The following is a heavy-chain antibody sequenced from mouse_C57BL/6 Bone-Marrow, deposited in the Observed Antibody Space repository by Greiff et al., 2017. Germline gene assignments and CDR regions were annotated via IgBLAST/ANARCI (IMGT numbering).Heavy chain of an antibody. CDR3: ASLLWLRREDY. Sequence: VMLVESGAELAKPGASVKLSCKASGYTFTSYWMHWVKQRPGQGLEWIGYINPSSGYTKYNQKFKDKATLTADKSSSTAYMQLSSLTYEDSAVYYCASLLWLRREDYWGQGTTLTVSS. D-gene: IGHD2-2*01. V-gene: IGHV1-7*01. CDR2: INPSSGYT. J-gene: IGHJ2*01. CDR1: GYTFTSYW.